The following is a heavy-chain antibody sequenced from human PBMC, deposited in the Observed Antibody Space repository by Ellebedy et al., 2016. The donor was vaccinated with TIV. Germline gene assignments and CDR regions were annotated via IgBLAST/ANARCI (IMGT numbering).Heavy chain of an antibody. CDR1: GYSFTSYW. CDR2: IYPGDSDT. D-gene: IGHD3-3*01. Sequence: GGSLRLSXKGSGYSFTSYWIGWVRQMPGKGLEWMGIIYPGDSDTRYSPSFQGHVTISADKSISTAYLQWSSLKASDTAMYYCARCYYDFCGGPWFDPWGQGTLVTVSS. J-gene: IGHJ5*02. V-gene: IGHV5-51*01. CDR3: ARCYYDFCGGPWFDP.